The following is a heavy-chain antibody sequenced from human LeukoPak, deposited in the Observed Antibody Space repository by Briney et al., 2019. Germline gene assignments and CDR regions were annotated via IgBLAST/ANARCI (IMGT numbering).Heavy chain of an antibody. CDR1: GFTFSSYG. V-gene: IGHV3-30*03. J-gene: IGHJ4*02. Sequence: GRSLRLSCAASGFTFSSYGMHWVRQAPGKGLEWVAVISYDGSNKYYADSVKGRFTISRDNSKNTLYLQMNSLRAEDTAVYYCARDPGIAVAGTYQASDDYWGQGTLVTVSS. CDR3: ARDPGIAVAGTYQASDDY. CDR2: ISYDGSNK. D-gene: IGHD6-19*01.